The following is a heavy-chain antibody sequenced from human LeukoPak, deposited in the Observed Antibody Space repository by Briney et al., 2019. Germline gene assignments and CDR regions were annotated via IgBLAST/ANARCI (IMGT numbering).Heavy chain of an antibody. CDR2: MKPDGTLE. D-gene: IGHD2-15*01. Sequence: GESLRLSCAASGFTFSTFWMTWVRQAPGKGLEWVANMKPDGTLEHYVDSVKGRFTISRDNANNALHLQINSLRSEDTAVYYCARENTGLCSGGSCYDVWGQGSLVTVSS. V-gene: IGHV3-7*01. CDR1: GFTFSTFW. J-gene: IGHJ4*02. CDR3: ARENTGLCSGGSCYDV.